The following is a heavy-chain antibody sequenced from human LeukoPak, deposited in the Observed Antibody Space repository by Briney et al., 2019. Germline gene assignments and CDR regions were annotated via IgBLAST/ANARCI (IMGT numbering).Heavy chain of an antibody. CDR1: GGSISSSNW. D-gene: IGHD6-19*01. J-gene: IGHJ4*02. Sequence: PSETLSLTCAVSGGSISSSNWWSWVRQPPGKGLEWIGEIYHSGSTNYNPSLKSRVTISVDKSKNQFSLKLSSVTAADTAVYYCARAVYSSGWYVGYYFDYWGQGTLVTVSS. CDR2: IYHSGST. CDR3: ARAVYSSGWYVGYYFDY. V-gene: IGHV4-4*02.